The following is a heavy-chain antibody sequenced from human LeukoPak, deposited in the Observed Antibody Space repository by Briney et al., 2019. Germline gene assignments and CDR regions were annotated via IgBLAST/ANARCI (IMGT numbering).Heavy chain of an antibody. CDR3: ASIAAAGTFYYYYGMDV. J-gene: IGHJ6*02. V-gene: IGHV4-39*07. Sequence: SETLSLTCNVSGGSISDNDYSWDWIRQPPGKGLEWMGCIHYSGTTYSNPSLKSRVTISVDTSKNQFSLKLSSVTAADTAVYYCASIAAAGTFYYYYGMDVWGQGTTVTVSS. D-gene: IGHD6-13*01. CDR2: IHYSGTT. CDR1: GGSISDNDYS.